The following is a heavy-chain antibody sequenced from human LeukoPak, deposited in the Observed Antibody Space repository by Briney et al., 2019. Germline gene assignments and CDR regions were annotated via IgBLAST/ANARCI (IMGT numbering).Heavy chain of an antibody. CDR1: GGSISSSSYY. Sequence: SETLSLTCTVSGGSISSSSYYWGWIRQPPGKGLEWIGYINYSGSTKYNPSLKSRVTISVDTSKNQFSLKVSPVTAADTAFYYCAGHPSSSGLYYFDYWGQGTLVTVSS. CDR3: AGHPSSSGLYYFDY. J-gene: IGHJ4*02. CDR2: INYSGST. V-gene: IGHV4-61*05. D-gene: IGHD6-19*01.